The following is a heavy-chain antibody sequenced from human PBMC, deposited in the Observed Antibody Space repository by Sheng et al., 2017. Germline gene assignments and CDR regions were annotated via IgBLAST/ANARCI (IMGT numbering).Heavy chain of an antibody. D-gene: IGHD3-10*01. Sequence: EVQLVETGGGLIQPGGSLRLSCAASGFTVSSNHMSWVREAPGKGLEWVSVIYTGGTTYYADSVKGRFTISRDNSKNTLYLQMNSLRAEDTAVYYCARSTEYYYGSGSYYYLDSWGQGTLVTVSS. V-gene: IGHV3-53*02. CDR2: IYTGGTT. J-gene: IGHJ4*02. CDR1: GFTVSSNH. CDR3: ARSTEYYYGSGSYYYLDS.